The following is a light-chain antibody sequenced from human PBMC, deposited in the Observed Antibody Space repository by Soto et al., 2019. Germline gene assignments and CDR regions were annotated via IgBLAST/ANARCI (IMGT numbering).Light chain of an antibody. CDR2: YYSDSDK. V-gene: IGLV5-37*01. J-gene: IGLJ3*02. Sequence: QPVLTQPPSSSASPGESARLTCTLPSDINVGSYNIYWYQQKPGSPPRYLLYYYSDSDKGQGSGVPSRFSGSKDASANTGILLISGLQSEDDADYYCRIWPSNAPSGFGGGTKLTVL. CDR1: SDINVGSYN. CDR3: RIWPSNAPSG.